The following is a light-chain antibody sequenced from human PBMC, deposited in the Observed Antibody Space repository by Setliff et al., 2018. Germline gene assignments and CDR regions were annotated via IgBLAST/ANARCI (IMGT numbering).Light chain of an antibody. J-gene: IGKJ1*01. V-gene: IGKV1-5*03. CDR1: QSISSW. Sequence: DIQMTQSPSTLSASVGDRVTITCRASQSISSWLAWYQRKPGKAPQLLIYKASRLESGVPSRFSGSGSGTEFTLTITSLQPDDFATYYCQQYITYSRTFGQGTKWIS. CDR3: QQYITYSRT. CDR2: KAS.